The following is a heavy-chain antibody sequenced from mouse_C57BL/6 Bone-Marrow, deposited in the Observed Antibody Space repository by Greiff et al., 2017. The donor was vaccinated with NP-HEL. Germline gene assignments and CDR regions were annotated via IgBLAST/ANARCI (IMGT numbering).Heavy chain of an antibody. CDR2: INPSSGYT. V-gene: IGHV1-4*01. D-gene: IGHD2-1*01. CDR3: AGGYYGNYWYFDV. CDR1: GYTFTSYT. Sequence: QVQLQQSGAELARPGASVKMSCKASGYTFTSYTMHWVKQRPGQGLEWIGYINPSSGYTKYNQKFKDKATLTADKSSSTAYMQLSSMTSEDSAVYYCAGGYYGNYWYFDVWGTGTTVTVSS. J-gene: IGHJ1*03.